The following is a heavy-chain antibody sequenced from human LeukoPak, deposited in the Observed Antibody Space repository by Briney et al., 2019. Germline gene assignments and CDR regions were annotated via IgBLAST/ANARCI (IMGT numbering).Heavy chain of an antibody. J-gene: IGHJ4*02. D-gene: IGHD1-26*01. CDR3: AKEDSGFQYYFDY. CDR2: IIPILGTA. V-gene: IGHV1-69*11. Sequence: SVKVSCKASGGTFSSYAISWVRQAPGQGLEWMGRIIPILGTANYAQKFQGRVTITTDESTSTAYMELSSLRSEDTAVYYCAKEDSGFQYYFDYWGQGTLVTVSS. CDR1: GGTFSSYA.